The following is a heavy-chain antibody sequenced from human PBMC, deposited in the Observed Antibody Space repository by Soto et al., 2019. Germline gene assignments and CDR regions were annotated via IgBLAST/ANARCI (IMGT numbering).Heavy chain of an antibody. D-gene: IGHD1-26*01. Sequence: QVTLKESGPVLVKTTETLTLTCAVSGFSLSNAKMGVSWIRQPPGKALEWLAHIFSNDEESYSTSLKSRLTISKDTSKSQVVLTMTDMDPVDTATYYCARKGDTYYYAMDVWGHGITVTVSS. J-gene: IGHJ6*02. CDR2: IFSNDEE. CDR3: ARKGDTYYYAMDV. V-gene: IGHV2-26*01. CDR1: GFSLSNAKMG.